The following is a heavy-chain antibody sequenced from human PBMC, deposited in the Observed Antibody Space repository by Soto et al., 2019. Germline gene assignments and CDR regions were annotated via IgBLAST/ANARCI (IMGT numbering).Heavy chain of an antibody. V-gene: IGHV4-59*01. CDR2: IYYSGNT. CDR1: GGSMSSYY. Sequence: PSETLSLTCTVSGGSMSSYYWNWIRQPPGKGLEWIGHIYYSGNTNYNPSLRGRVSMSLDTSKTQFSLNLTSVTAADTAVYYCARGSSWYSYWGQGTLVTVSS. J-gene: IGHJ4*02. D-gene: IGHD6-13*01. CDR3: ARGSSWYSY.